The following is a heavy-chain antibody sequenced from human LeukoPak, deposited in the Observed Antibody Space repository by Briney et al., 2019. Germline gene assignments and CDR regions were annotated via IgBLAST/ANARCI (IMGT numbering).Heavy chain of an antibody. J-gene: IGHJ3*02. Sequence: GGSLRLSCAASGFTVSSNYMSWVRQAPGKGLEWVSVIYSGDSTYYADSVKGRFTASRDNSKNTLYLQMNSLRAEDMAVYYCARDRCCINGVCSLSAFDIWGQGTMVTVSS. CDR3: ARDRCCINGVCSLSAFDI. V-gene: IGHV3-66*01. D-gene: IGHD2-8*01. CDR2: IYSGDST. CDR1: GFTVSSNY.